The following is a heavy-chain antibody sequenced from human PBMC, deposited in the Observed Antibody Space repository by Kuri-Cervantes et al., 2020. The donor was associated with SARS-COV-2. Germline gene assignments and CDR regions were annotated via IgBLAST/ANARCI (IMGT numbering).Heavy chain of an antibody. Sequence: GSLRLSCAVYGESFIGYYWSWVRQPPGKGLEWIGDINHSGSTYYNPSLKSRVTISVDTSKNQFSLKLSSVTAADTAVYYCARGGFLTGYRGTRGAFDIWGQGTMVTVSS. J-gene: IGHJ3*02. D-gene: IGHD3-9*01. CDR2: INHSGST. V-gene: IGHV4-34*01. CDR1: GESFIGYY. CDR3: ARGGFLTGYRGTRGAFDI.